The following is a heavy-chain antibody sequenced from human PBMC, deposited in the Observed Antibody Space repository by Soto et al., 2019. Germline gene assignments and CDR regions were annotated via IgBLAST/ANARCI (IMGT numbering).Heavy chain of an antibody. CDR1: GYSISSSNW. CDR3: ARREIQGPIDY. Sequence: QVQLQESGPGLVKPSDTLSLTCAVSGYSISSSNWWGWIRQPPGKGLGWIGYIYYGGTTYYNLPLKSRVTMSVDTSKNQFSLKLTSVTAVDTAVYYCARREIQGPIDYWGQGTLVTVSS. CDR2: IYYGGTT. J-gene: IGHJ4*02. V-gene: IGHV4-28*01. D-gene: IGHD1-26*01.